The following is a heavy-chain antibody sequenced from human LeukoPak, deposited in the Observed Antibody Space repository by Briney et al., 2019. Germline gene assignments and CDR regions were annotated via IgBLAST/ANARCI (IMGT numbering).Heavy chain of an antibody. D-gene: IGHD5-12*01. CDR3: ARSVRRGFNFDY. CDR1: GGSISSYY. J-gene: IGHJ4*02. CDR2: VLYSGTT. V-gene: IGHV4-39*01. Sequence: SETLSLTCTVSGGSISSYYWGWIRQTPGKGLEWIGSVLYSGTTYFNPSFNSRLTISIDTSKNQFSLKLRSVTAADTAVYYCARSVRRGFNFDYWGQGTLVIVSS.